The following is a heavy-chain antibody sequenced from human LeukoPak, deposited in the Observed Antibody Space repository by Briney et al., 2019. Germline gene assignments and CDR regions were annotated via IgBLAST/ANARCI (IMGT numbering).Heavy chain of an antibody. Sequence: ASVKVSCKASGYTFSSYDISWVRQAPGQGLEWMGWISPYNDDTRYEQTLQGRVTMTTDTSTSTVYMELRSLRSDDTAVYYCARSGSGYNPIDFWGQGTRVTVSS. CDR3: ARSGSGYNPIDF. CDR1: GYTFSSYD. J-gene: IGHJ4*02. CDR2: ISPYNDDT. V-gene: IGHV1-18*01. D-gene: IGHD5-12*01.